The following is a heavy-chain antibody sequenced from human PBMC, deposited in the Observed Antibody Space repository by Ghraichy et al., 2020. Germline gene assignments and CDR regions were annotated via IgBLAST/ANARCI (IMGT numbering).Heavy chain of an antibody. CDR1: GGSISSSSYY. V-gene: IGHV4-39*01. CDR3: APLPATSKTNWFDP. Sequence: SETLSLTCTVSGGSISSSSYYWGWIRQPPGKGLEWIGNIYYSGSTYYNPSLKSRVTISVDTSKNQFSLKLSSVTAADTAVYYCAPLPATSKTNWFDPWGQGTLVTVSS. CDR2: IYYSGST. D-gene: IGHD1-14*01. J-gene: IGHJ5*02.